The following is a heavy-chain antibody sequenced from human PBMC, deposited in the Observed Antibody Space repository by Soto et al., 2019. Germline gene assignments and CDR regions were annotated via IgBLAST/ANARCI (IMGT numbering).Heavy chain of an antibody. D-gene: IGHD3-22*01. CDR2: IYWNDVE. V-gene: IGHV2-5*01. Sequence: QITLKESGPTLLKPKQTLTLTCTFSGFSLSTSGVGVGWIRQPPGKALEWLALIYWNDVERYSPSLKSRLTITKDTSQNQVFLTMTNIDAVDTFTYYCAHQPYKDDSGGYSACGQVTMVTVSS. J-gene: IGHJ3*01. CDR1: GFSLSTSGVG. CDR3: AHQPYKDDSGGYSA.